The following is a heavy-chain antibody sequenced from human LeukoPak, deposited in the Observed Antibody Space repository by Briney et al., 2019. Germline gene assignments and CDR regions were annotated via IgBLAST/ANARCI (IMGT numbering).Heavy chain of an antibody. CDR1: GFTFSSYA. J-gene: IGHJ4*02. CDR2: ISYDGSNK. D-gene: IGHD3-10*01. V-gene: IGHV3-30*04. Sequence: GRSLRLSCAASGFTFSSYAMHWVRQAPGKGLEWVAVISYDGSNKYYADSVKGRFTISRDNSKNTLYLQMNSLRAEDTAVYYCARDLGSGSSDYWGQGTLVTVPS. CDR3: ARDLGSGSSDY.